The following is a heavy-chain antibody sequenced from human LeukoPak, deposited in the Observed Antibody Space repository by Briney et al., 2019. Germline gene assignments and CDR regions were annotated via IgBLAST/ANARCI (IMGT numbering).Heavy chain of an antibody. J-gene: IGHJ1*01. CDR3: ARGGRGYYDSSGYYYASEYFQH. D-gene: IGHD3-22*01. Sequence: GGSLRLSCAASGFTFSSYSMNWVRQAPGKGLEWVSSISSSSSYIYYADSVKGRFTISRDNAKNSLYLQMNSLRAEDTAVYYCARGGRGYYDSSGYYYASEYFQHWGQGTLVTVSS. V-gene: IGHV3-21*01. CDR2: ISSSSSYI. CDR1: GFTFSSYS.